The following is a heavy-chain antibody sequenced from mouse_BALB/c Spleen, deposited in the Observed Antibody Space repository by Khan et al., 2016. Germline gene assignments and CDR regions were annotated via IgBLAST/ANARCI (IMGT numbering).Heavy chain of an antibody. J-gene: IGHJ3*01. D-gene: IGHD2-4*01. V-gene: IGHV14-3*02. Sequence: VQLKESGAELVKPGASVKLSCTASGFNIKDTYMHWVKQRPEQGLEWIGRIDPATGNTKYDPKFQGKATITADTSSNTAYLQLSSLTSEDTAVYYCARSTCDYDVGLAYWGQGTRVTVSA. CDR2: IDPATGNT. CDR1: GFNIKDTY. CDR3: ARSTCDYDVGLAY.